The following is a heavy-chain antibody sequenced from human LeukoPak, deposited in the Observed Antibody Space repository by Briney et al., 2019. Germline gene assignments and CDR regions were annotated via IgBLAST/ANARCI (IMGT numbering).Heavy chain of an antibody. CDR1: GGSISSSGYY. CDR2: IYYSGST. Sequence: SETLSLSCTVSGGSISSSGYYWGWIRQPPGKGLEWIGSIYYSGSTYYNPSLKSRVTISVDTSKNQFSLKLSSVAAADTAVYYCARDPTAAGKGAWFDPWGQGTLVTVSS. J-gene: IGHJ5*02. CDR3: ARDPTAAGKGAWFDP. D-gene: IGHD6-13*01. V-gene: IGHV4-39*02.